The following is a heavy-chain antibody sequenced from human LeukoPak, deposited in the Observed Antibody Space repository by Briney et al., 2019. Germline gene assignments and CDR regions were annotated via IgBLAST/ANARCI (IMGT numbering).Heavy chain of an antibody. Sequence: PGGSLRLSCAASGFTFSSCAMSWVRQAPGKGLEWVSAISGSGGSTYYADSVKGRFTISRDNSKNTLYLQMNSLRAEDTAVYYCANTPMYYYGSGSYGAKLYYFDYWGQGTLVTVSS. CDR1: GFTFSSCA. CDR2: ISGSGGST. J-gene: IGHJ4*02. V-gene: IGHV3-23*01. CDR3: ANTPMYYYGSGSYGAKLYYFDY. D-gene: IGHD3-10*01.